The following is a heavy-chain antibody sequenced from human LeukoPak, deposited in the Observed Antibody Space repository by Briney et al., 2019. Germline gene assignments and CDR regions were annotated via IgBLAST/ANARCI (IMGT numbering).Heavy chain of an antibody. Sequence: SETLSLTCTVSGGSISSYYWSWIRQPPGKGLEWIGYIYYSGSTNYNPSLKSRVTISVDTSKNQFSLKLSSVTAADTAVYYCARDKDGYNYDYWGQGTLVTVSS. CDR1: GGSISSYY. CDR2: IYYSGST. D-gene: IGHD5-24*01. J-gene: IGHJ4*02. CDR3: ARDKDGYNYDY. V-gene: IGHV4-59*01.